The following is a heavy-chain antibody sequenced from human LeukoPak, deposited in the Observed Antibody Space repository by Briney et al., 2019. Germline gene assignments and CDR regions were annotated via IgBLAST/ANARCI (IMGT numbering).Heavy chain of an antibody. CDR2: ISYDGSNK. D-gene: IGHD3-10*01. V-gene: IGHV3-30*04. J-gene: IGHJ3*02. CDR1: GFTFSSYA. Sequence: GGSLRLSCAASGFTFSSYAMHWVRQAPGKGLEWVAVISYDGSNKYYADSVKGRFTISRDNSKNTLYLQMNSLRAEDTAVYYCARPMVRGVINPRDAFDIWGQGTMVTVSS. CDR3: ARPMVRGVINPRDAFDI.